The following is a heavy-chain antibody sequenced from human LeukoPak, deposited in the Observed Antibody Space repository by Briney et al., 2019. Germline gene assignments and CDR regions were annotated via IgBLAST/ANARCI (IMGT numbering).Heavy chain of an antibody. D-gene: IGHD1-26*01. V-gene: IGHV6-1*01. CDR2: TYYRSKWYN. Sequence: SQTLSLTCAISGDSVSSNSAAWNWIRQSPSRGLEWLGRTYYRSKWYNDYAVSVKSRITIKSDTSKNQFSLQLNSVTPEDTAVYYCARAPTPAATSGMYFNWDAWDAFDIWGQGTMVTVSS. J-gene: IGHJ3*02. CDR3: ARAPTPAATSGMYFNWDAWDAFDI. CDR1: GDSVSSNSAA.